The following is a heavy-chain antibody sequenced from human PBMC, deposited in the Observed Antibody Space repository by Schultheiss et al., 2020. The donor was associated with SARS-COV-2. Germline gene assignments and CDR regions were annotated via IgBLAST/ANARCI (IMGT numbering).Heavy chain of an antibody. CDR3: ARSGSYYGRAFDI. D-gene: IGHD1-26*01. V-gene: IGHV4-61*02. CDR2: IYTSGST. CDR1: GGSISSGSYY. J-gene: IGHJ3*02. Sequence: SQTLSLTCTVSGGSISSGSYYWSWIRQPAGKGLEWIGRIYTSGSTNYNPSLKSRVTISVDTSKNQFSLKLSSVTAADTALYYCARSGSYYGRAFDIWGQGTMVTVSS.